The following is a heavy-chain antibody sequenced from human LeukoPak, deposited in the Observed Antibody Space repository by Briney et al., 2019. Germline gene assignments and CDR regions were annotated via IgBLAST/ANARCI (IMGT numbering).Heavy chain of an antibody. CDR3: ARYDIVATNWFDP. D-gene: IGHD5-12*01. J-gene: IGHJ5*02. CDR2: ITHRGST. V-gene: IGHV4-34*01. CDR1: GGSFSGYY. Sequence: SETLSLTCAVYGGSFSGYYWSWIRQPPGEGLEWIGEITHRGSTNYNPSLKSRVTISVDTSKNQFSLKLNSVTAADTAVYYCARYDIVATNWFDPWGQGTLVTVSS.